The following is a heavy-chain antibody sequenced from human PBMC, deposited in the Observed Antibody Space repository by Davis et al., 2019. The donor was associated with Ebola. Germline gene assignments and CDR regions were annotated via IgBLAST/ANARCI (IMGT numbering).Heavy chain of an antibody. D-gene: IGHD3-22*01. V-gene: IGHV1-46*03. CDR2: INPSGGST. CDR3: ARHDSSGYDAFDI. J-gene: IGHJ3*02. CDR1: GYTFTSYY. Sequence: ASVQVSCKASGYTFTSYYMHWVRQAPGQGLEWMGIINPSGGSTSYAQKFQGRVTMTRDTSTSTVYMELSSLRSEDTAVYYCARHDSSGYDAFDIWGQGTMVTVSS.